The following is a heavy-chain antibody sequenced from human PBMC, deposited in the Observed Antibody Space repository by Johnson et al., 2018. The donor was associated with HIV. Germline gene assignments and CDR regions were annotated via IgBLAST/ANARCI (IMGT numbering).Heavy chain of an antibody. V-gene: IGHV3-11*04. Sequence: QVQLVESGGGVVRPGGSLRLSCAASGFIFSDYYMSWIRQAPGKGLEWVSYISSSGGSIYYADSVKGRFTISRDNTKDTLYLQMNSLRPEDTAVYYCSRSRMGVRPAGVFDMWGQGTMVTVSS. J-gene: IGHJ3*02. CDR2: ISSSGGSI. D-gene: IGHD1-26*01. CDR1: GFIFSDYY. CDR3: SRSRMGVRPAGVFDM.